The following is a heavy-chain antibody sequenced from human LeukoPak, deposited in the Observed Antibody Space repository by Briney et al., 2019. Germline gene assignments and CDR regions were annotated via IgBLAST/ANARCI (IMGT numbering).Heavy chain of an antibody. Sequence: GRSLRLSCAASGFTFSSYAMHWVRQAPGKGLEWVAVISYDGSNKYYADSVKGRFTFSRDNSKSTLYLQMNSLRAEDTAVYYCAKEYCSNSVCHSLDYWGQGTLVTVSS. CDR2: ISYDGSNK. J-gene: IGHJ4*02. CDR1: GFTFSSYA. CDR3: AKEYCSNSVCHSLDY. V-gene: IGHV3-30-3*01. D-gene: IGHD2-8*01.